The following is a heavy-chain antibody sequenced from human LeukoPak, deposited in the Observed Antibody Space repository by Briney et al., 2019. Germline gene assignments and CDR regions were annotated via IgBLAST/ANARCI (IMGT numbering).Heavy chain of an antibody. J-gene: IGHJ5*02. CDR2: INPNSGGT. CDR1: GYTFTGYY. Sequence: ASLKVSRKPSGYTFTGYYMHWVRQAPGQALEWMGWINPNSGGTNYAQKFQGRVTMTSDTSSRTAYMELSRLRSDYTAVYYCAIDLGTAADQYNWFDPWGQGALVTVSS. V-gene: IGHV1-2*02. D-gene: IGHD6-13*01. CDR3: AIDLGTAADQYNWFDP.